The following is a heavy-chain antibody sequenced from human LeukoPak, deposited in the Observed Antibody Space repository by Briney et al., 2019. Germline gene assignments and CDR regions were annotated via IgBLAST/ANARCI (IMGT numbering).Heavy chain of an antibody. J-gene: IGHJ4*02. Sequence: ASVKVSCKASGYTFTGYYMHWVRQAPGQGLEWMGWINPNSGGTNYAQKFQGRVTMTRDTSISTAYMELSRLRSDDTAVYYCARSDVTIFGVVLCFDYWGQGTLVTVSS. CDR2: INPNSGGT. V-gene: IGHV1-2*02. CDR3: ARSDVTIFGVVLCFDY. CDR1: GYTFTGYY. D-gene: IGHD3-3*01.